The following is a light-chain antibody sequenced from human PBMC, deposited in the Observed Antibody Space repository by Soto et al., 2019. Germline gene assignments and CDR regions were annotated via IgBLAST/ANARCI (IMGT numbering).Light chain of an antibody. CDR2: GAS. CDR1: QSVSTY. V-gene: IGKV1-39*01. J-gene: IGKJ2*01. Sequence: DIQITQSQSSLSASVGDRVTITCRASQSVSTYLNWYQQKPGKAPNLLIYGASSLQSGVPSRFSGSGSGTGFTLTITSLQPGDFATYYCQHSYNNPITFGQGTKVDI. CDR3: QHSYNNPIT.